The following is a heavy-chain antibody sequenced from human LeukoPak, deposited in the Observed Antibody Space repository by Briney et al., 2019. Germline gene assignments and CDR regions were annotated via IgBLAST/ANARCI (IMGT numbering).Heavy chain of an antibody. Sequence: GGSLRLSCAATGFTFSSYAMHWVRQAPGKGLEWVAVISYDGSNKYCADSVKGRFTISRDNSKNTLYLQMNSLRAEDTAVYYCARGHYYDSSGYQIDYWGQGTLVTVSS. V-gene: IGHV3-30-3*01. CDR1: GFTFSSYA. CDR2: ISYDGSNK. J-gene: IGHJ4*02. D-gene: IGHD3-22*01. CDR3: ARGHYYDSSGYQIDY.